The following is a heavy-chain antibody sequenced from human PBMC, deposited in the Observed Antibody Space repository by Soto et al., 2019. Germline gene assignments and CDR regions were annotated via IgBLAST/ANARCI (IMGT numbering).Heavy chain of an antibody. CDR2: IYHTGKT. CDR3: EGDDSRPANGIDP. CDR1: GDAIYIGGYY. J-gene: IGHJ5*02. Sequence: SETLSLTCTVSGDAIYIGGYYWTWIRQHPGKGLEWIGYIYHTGKTYYNPSLESRVTMSVDTSKNQFYIKLASVTAADTAVYYCEGDDSRPANGIDPWGPGNLVTVP. V-gene: IGHV4-31*03. D-gene: IGHD3-22*01.